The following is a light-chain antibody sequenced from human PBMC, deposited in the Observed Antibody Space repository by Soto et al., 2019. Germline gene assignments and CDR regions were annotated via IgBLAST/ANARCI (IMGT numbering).Light chain of an antibody. CDR3: QQRSNWPPD. Sequence: EIVLTQSPATLSLSPGERATLSCRASQSVSSYLAWYQQKPGQAPRLLIYDASNSATGIPARFSGSGSGTDFTLTISSLEPEDFAVYYCQQRSNWPPDFGQGTKLEI. J-gene: IGKJ2*01. CDR2: DAS. V-gene: IGKV3-11*01. CDR1: QSVSSY.